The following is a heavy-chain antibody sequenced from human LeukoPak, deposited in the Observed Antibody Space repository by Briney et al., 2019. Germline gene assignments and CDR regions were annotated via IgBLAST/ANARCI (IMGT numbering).Heavy chain of an antibody. CDR1: GGSISSHY. J-gene: IGHJ4*02. CDR3: ARDYSSSWYAFDY. Sequence: PSETLSLTCTVSGGSISSHYWSWIRQPPGKGLEWIGYICYSGSTNYNPSLKSRVTISVDTSKNQFSLKLSSVTAADTAVYYCARDYSSSWYAFDYWGQGTLVTVSS. D-gene: IGHD6-13*01. V-gene: IGHV4-59*11. CDR2: ICYSGST.